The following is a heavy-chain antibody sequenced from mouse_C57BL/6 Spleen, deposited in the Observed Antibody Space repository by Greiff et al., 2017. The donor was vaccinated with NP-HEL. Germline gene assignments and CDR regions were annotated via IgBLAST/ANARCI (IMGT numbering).Heavy chain of an antibody. CDR3: ARHGGVYHWAMDY. CDR1: GFSLTSYG. Sequence: QVQLQQSGPGLVAPSQSLSITCTVSGFSLTSYGVHWVRQPPGKGLEWLVVIWSDGSTTYNSALKSRLSISKDNSKSQVFLKMNSLQTDDTAMYYCARHGGVYHWAMDYWGQGTSVTVSS. CDR2: IWSDGST. D-gene: IGHD2-1*01. J-gene: IGHJ4*01. V-gene: IGHV2-6-1*01.